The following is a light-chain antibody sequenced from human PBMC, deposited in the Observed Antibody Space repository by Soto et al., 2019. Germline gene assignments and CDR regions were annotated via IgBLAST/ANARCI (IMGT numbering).Light chain of an antibody. J-gene: IGKJ4*01. Sequence: EIVLTQSPATLSLSPGERATLSCRASQSVSSYLAWYQQKPGQAPRLLIYDASNRATGIPARFSGSGSGTDFTLTISSLAPEDFAVYYCQQRSNWPPWLTFGGGTKVEIK. V-gene: IGKV3-11*01. CDR2: DAS. CDR3: QQRSNWPPWLT. CDR1: QSVSSY.